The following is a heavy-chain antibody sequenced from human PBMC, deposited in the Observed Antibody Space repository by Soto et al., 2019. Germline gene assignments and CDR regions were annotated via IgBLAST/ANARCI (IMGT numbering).Heavy chain of an antibody. CDR2: ISGSGGST. D-gene: IGHD3-22*01. CDR1: GFTFSSYA. J-gene: IGHJ4*02. Sequence: PGGSLRLSCAASGFTFSSYAMSWVRQAPGKGLEWVSAISGSGGSTYYADSVKGRFTISRDNSKNTLYLQMNILRAEDTAVYYCAKGAVPAAYYYDSSGYYPHYWGQGTLVTVSS. V-gene: IGHV3-23*01. CDR3: AKGAVPAAYYYDSSGYYPHY.